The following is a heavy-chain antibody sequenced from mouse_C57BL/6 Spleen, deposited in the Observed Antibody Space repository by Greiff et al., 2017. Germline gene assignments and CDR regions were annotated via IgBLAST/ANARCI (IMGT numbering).Heavy chain of an antibody. CDR3: ARWDYGSSYFDH. J-gene: IGHJ2*01. D-gene: IGHD1-1*01. CDR1: GYAFSSYW. Sequence: VQLQQSGAELVKPGASVKISCKASGYAFSSYWMNWVKQRPGKGLEWIGQIYPGAGDTNYNGKFKGKATLTADKSSSTAYMQLSSLTSEDSAVYFCARWDYGSSYFDHWGQGTTLTVSS. V-gene: IGHV1-80*01. CDR2: IYPGAGDT.